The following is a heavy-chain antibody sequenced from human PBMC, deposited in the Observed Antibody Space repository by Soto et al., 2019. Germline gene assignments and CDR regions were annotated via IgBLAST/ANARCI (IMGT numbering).Heavy chain of an antibody. CDR3: ARGLNGYSHYFDY. CDR2: INAGNGNT. D-gene: IGHD5-18*01. V-gene: IGHV1-3*01. CDR1: GYTFTSYA. J-gene: IGHJ4*02. Sequence: QVQLVQSGAEVKKPGASVKVSCKASGYTFTSYAMHWVRQAPGQRLEWMGWINAGNGNTKYSQKFQGRVTITRDTSAITAYMELSSLRSEDTAVYYCARGLNGYSHYFDYWGQGTLVTVSS.